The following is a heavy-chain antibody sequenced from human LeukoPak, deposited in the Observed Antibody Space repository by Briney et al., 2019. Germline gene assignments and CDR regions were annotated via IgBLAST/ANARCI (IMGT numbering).Heavy chain of an antibody. CDR1: GFTFSSYA. CDR3: ARDGVLSYSGYDRPDNGFDY. CDR2: ISGSSVST. J-gene: IGHJ4*02. D-gene: IGHD5-12*01. V-gene: IGHV3-23*01. Sequence: GGSLRLSCAASGFTFSSYAMSWVRQAPGKGLEWVSAISGSSVSTYYADSVKGRFAISRDNSKNTLYLQMNSLRAEDTAVYYCARDGVLSYSGYDRPDNGFDYWGQGTLVTVSS.